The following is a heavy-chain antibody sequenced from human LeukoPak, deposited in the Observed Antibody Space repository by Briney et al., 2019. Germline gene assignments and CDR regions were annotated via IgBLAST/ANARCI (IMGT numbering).Heavy chain of an antibody. V-gene: IGHV5-51*01. CDR1: GYSFTSYW. D-gene: IGHD5-12*01. J-gene: IGHJ4*02. Sequence: GESLKISCKGSGYSFTSYWIGWVRQMPGKGLEWMGIIYPGDSDTRYSPSFQGQVTISADKSISTAYLQWSSLKASDTAMYYCATTRPYSGYDSEGCFGYWGQGTLVTVSS. CDR2: IYPGDSDT. CDR3: ATTRPYSGYDSEGCFGY.